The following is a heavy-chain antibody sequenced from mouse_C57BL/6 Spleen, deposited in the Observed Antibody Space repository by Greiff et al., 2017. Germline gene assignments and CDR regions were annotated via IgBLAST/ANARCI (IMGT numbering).Heavy chain of an antibody. V-gene: IGHV1-81*01. Sequence: QVQLQQSGAELARPGASVKLSCKASGYTFTSYGISWVKQRTGQGLEWIGEIYPRSGNTYYNEKFKGKATLTADKSSSTAYMELRSLTSEDSAVYFCARSEGYDGGYFDVWGTGTTVTVSS. CDR1: GYTFTSYG. J-gene: IGHJ1*03. CDR2: IYPRSGNT. D-gene: IGHD2-2*01. CDR3: ARSEGYDGGYFDV.